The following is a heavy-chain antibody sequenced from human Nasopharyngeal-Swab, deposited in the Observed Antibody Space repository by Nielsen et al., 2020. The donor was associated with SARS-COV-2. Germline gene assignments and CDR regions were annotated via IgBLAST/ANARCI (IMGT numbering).Heavy chain of an antibody. CDR2: ISGSGGST. CDR3: AKEGHYYDSSGPTDY. CDR1: GFTFSSYA. Sequence: GESLKISCAASGFTFSSYAMSWVRQAPGKGLEWVSAISGSGGSTYYADFVKGRFTISRDNSKNTLYLQMNSLRAEDTAVYYCAKEGHYYDSSGPTDYWGQGTLVTVSS. D-gene: IGHD3-22*01. J-gene: IGHJ4*02. V-gene: IGHV3-23*01.